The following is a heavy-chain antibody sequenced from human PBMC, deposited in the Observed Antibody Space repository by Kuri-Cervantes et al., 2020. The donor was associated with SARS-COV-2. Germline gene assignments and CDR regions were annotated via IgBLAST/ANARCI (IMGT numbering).Heavy chain of an antibody. D-gene: IGHD3-22*01. CDR2: INHSGST. J-gene: IGHJ4*02. CDR1: GGSFSGYY. Sequence: SETLSLTCAVYGGSFSGYYWSWIRQPPGKGLEWIGEINHSGSTNYNPSLKSRVTISVDTSKNQFSLKLSSVTAADTAVYYCAREIGGYHDGMFDYWGQGTLVTVSS. V-gene: IGHV4-34*01. CDR3: AREIGGYHDGMFDY.